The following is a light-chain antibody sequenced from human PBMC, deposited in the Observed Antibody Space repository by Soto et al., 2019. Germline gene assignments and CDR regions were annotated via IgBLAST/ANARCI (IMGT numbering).Light chain of an antibody. V-gene: IGKV1-39*01. J-gene: IGKJ1*01. Sequence: DIQMTQSPSSLSASVGDRVTITCRASQSIANFLNWYQQKPGKAPKLVIYGTSTLQSGVPSRFSGSGSGTDFTLTISCLQSEDFATYYCQQYYSYPPTFGQGTKVDI. CDR3: QQYYSYPPT. CDR2: GTS. CDR1: QSIANF.